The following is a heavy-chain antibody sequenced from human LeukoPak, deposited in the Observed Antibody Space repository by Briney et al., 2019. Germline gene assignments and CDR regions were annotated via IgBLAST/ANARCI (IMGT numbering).Heavy chain of an antibody. CDR2: IYYSGST. V-gene: IGHV4-59*11. Sequence: SETLSLTCTVSGGSISSHYWSWIRQPPGKGLEWIGYIYYSGSTNYNPSLKSRVTISVDTSKNQFSLKLSSVTAADTAVYYCATRRYYGLGSFDYWGQGTLVTVSS. J-gene: IGHJ4*02. D-gene: IGHD3-10*01. CDR1: GGSISSHY. CDR3: ATRRYYGLGSFDY.